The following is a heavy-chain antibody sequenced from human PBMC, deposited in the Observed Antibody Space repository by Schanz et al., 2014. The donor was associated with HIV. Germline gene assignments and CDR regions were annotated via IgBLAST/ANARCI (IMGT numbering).Heavy chain of an antibody. CDR2: IKQDGGEK. CDR3: ARATTGPFQPTYYFDS. D-gene: IGHD1-1*01. J-gene: IGHJ4*02. V-gene: IGHV3-7*01. CDR1: GFTFSRYW. Sequence: EVQLVESGGGLVQPGGSLRLSCAASGFTFSRYWMNWVRQAPGKGLEWVASIKQDGGEKHYVASVKGRFTISRDNVKNSLYLQMSSLRAADTAVYFCARATTGPFQPTYYFDSWGQGTLVTVSS.